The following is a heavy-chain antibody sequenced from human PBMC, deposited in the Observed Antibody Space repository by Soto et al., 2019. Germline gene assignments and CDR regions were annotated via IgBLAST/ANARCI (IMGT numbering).Heavy chain of an antibody. CDR1: GFTFDDYA. V-gene: IGHV3-9*01. D-gene: IGHD3-3*01. CDR2: ISYNSGSI. J-gene: IGHJ6*03. Sequence: EVQLVESGGGLVQPGRSLRLSCAASGFTFDDYAMHWVRQAPGKGLEWVAGISYNSGSIGYAYSVKGRFTISRDNAKNSLYLQMNSLRAEDTALYYCAKAIFRYFYYYYMDVWGRGTTVTVSS. CDR3: AKAIFRYFYYYYMDV.